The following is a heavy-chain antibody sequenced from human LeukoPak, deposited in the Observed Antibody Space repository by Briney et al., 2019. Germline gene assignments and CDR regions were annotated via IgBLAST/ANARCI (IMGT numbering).Heavy chain of an antibody. V-gene: IGHV1-69*01. CDR3: ARGAITMILGAFDI. CDR2: IIPIFGTA. CDR1: GGTFSSYA. J-gene: IGHJ3*02. Sequence: GSSVKVSCKASGGTFSSYAISWVRQAPGQGLEGMGGIIPIFGTANYAQKFQGRVTITADGSTSTAYMELSSLRSEDTAVYYCARGAITMILGAFDIWGQGTMVTVSS. D-gene: IGHD3-22*01.